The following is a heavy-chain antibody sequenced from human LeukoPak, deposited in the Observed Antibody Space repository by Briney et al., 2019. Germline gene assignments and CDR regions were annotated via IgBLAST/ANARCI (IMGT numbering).Heavy chain of an antibody. CDR1: GFTFSSYW. Sequence: PGGSLRLSCAASGFTFSSYWMHWVRQAPGKGLVWVSRINSDGSSTSYADSVKGRFTIPRDNAKNTLYLQMNSLRAEDTAVYYCARDRGLPHRHFDYWGQGTLVTVSS. CDR3: ARDRGLPHRHFDY. V-gene: IGHV3-74*01. J-gene: IGHJ4*02. D-gene: IGHD4-17*01. CDR2: INSDGSST.